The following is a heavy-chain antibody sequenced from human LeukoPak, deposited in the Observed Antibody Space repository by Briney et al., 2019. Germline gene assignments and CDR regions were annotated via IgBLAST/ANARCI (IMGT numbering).Heavy chain of an antibody. Sequence: GGSLRLSCVASGFTFSTYWMSWVRQAPGKGLEWVANIRQDGSAKYYVDSVRGRFTISRDNAKNSLYLQMNSLRAEDTGVYYCATSSDAPANMWGQGTLVTVSS. CDR3: ATSSDAPANM. V-gene: IGHV3-7*01. D-gene: IGHD2-2*01. CDR1: GFTFSTYW. J-gene: IGHJ4*02. CDR2: IRQDGSAK.